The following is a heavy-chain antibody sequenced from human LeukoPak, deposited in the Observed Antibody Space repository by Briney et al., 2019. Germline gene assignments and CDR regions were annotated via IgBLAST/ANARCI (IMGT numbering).Heavy chain of an antibody. J-gene: IGHJ6*03. CDR2: IFYSGST. CDR3: ARVTGQFYFYYYMDV. V-gene: IGHV4-4*02. CDR1: GGSISNSNW. Sequence: SETLSLTCAVSGGSISNSNWWSWVRQPPGKGLEWIGEIFYSGSTYYNPSLKSRVTISLDTSKNEFSLKLSSVTAADTAVYYCARVTGQFYFYYYMDVWGKGTTVTVSS. D-gene: IGHD7-27*01.